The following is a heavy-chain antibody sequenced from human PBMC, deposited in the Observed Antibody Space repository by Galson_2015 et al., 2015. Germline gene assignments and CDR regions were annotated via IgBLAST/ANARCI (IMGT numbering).Heavy chain of an antibody. J-gene: IGHJ3*02. Sequence: SGAEVKKPGESLKISCKGSGYSFSRYWIGWVRQMPGKGLEGMGIIYPGDSDARYSPSFQGQVTMSADKSISTAYLQWSNLKASDTAMYYCARLGTGSYSDGAFDIWGQGTMVTVSS. V-gene: IGHV5-51*01. CDR1: GYSFSRYW. CDR2: IYPGDSDA. D-gene: IGHD1-26*01. CDR3: ARLGTGSYSDGAFDI.